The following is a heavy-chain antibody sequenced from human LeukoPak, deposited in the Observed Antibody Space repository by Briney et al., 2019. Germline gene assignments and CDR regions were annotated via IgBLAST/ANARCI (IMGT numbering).Heavy chain of an antibody. J-gene: IGHJ4*02. CDR3: ARDLLLWFGSFDY. D-gene: IGHD3-10*01. Sequence: KPSGTLSLTCAVSGGSISSNNWWWSWVRQPPGKGLEWIGEIYHSGSTNYNPSLKSRVTISVDKSKNQFSLKLSSVTAADTAVYYCARDLLLWFGSFDYWGQGTLVTVSS. CDR2: IYHSGST. CDR1: GGSISSNNW. V-gene: IGHV4-4*02.